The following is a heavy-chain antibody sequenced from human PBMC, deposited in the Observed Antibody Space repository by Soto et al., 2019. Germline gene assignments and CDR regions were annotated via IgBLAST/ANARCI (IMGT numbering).Heavy chain of an antibody. Sequence: QVQLVESGGGVVQPGRSLRLSCAASGFTFSSYSMHWVRQAPGKGLEWVAVISYDVSKRDYADSVKGRFTISRDNSKNTLYLQMTRLRAEDTAVYFWVRTTAVAGAPGFDYWGQGTLVTVSS. J-gene: IGHJ4*02. CDR3: VRTTAVAGAPGFDY. V-gene: IGHV3-30-3*01. CDR2: ISYDVSKR. D-gene: IGHD6-19*01. CDR1: GFTFSSYS.